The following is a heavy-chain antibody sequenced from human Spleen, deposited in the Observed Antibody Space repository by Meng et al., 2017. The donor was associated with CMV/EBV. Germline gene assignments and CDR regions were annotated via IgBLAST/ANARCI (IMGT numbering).Heavy chain of an antibody. V-gene: IGHV4-59*01. J-gene: IGHJ4*02. CDR1: GVSMSGYY. CDR3: ARGGDYYDNSGYYRRTPLDY. Sequence: SETLSLTCTVSGVSMSGYYWSWIRQPPGKGLEWIGYIYDTGSTNYNPSLKSRVTISVDTSKNQFSLKLSSVTAADTALYYCARGGDYYDNSGYYRRTPLDYWGQGTLVTVSS. CDR2: IYDTGST. D-gene: IGHD3-22*01.